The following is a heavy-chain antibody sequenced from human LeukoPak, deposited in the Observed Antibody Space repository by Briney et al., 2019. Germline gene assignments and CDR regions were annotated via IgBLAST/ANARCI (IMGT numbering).Heavy chain of an antibody. D-gene: IGHD1-7*01. Sequence: GGSLRLSCAASRFTFSTHAMHWIRQGPGRGLEWVAFIRSDGSNENYADSVKGRFTISRDNSKNTLYLQMNSLRVEDTGVYYCATLSLPWNYNHYSDLWGQGTLVSISS. CDR2: IRSDGSNE. V-gene: IGHV3-30*02. J-gene: IGHJ4*02. CDR1: RFTFSTHA. CDR3: ATLSLPWNYNHYSDL.